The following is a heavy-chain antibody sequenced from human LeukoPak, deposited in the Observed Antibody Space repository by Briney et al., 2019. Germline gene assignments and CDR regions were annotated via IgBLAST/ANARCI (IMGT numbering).Heavy chain of an antibody. J-gene: IGHJ5*02. CDR1: GGSISSGSYY. CDR2: IYTSGST. V-gene: IGHV4-61*02. CDR3: ARDRWATVTYNWFDP. Sequence: SQTLSLTCTVSGGSISSGSYYWSWIRQPAGKGLEWIGRIYTSGSTNYNPSLKSRVTISVDTSKNHFSLKLSSVTAADTAVYYCARDRWATVTYNWFDPWGQGTLVTVSS. D-gene: IGHD4-17*01.